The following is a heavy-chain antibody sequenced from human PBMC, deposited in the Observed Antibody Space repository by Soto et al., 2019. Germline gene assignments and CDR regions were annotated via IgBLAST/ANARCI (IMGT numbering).Heavy chain of an antibody. CDR1: GFTFSDYA. CDR3: AKGGRQWVVTSDFNY. CDR2: VSHDGRNT. Sequence: VQLVESGGGVVQPGRSLRLSCAASGFTFSDYAMHWVRQAPGKGLEWVAVVSHDGRNTHYADSVKGRFTISRDSSKNTVSLEMTSPRAEDTAVYYRAKGGRQWVVTSDFNYWGQGALVTVSS. J-gene: IGHJ4*02. V-gene: IGHV3-30*18. D-gene: IGHD6-19*01.